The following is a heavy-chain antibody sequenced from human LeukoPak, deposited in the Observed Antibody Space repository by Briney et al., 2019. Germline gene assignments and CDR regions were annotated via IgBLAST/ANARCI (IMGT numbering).Heavy chain of an antibody. CDR2: ISAYNGNR. CDR3: ARDDSGAKVDIAY. D-gene: IGHD5-12*01. Sequence: GASVKVSYKASGYSFGDYGFSWVRQAPGQGLEWLGWISAYNGNRNYAQKVEGRGTMTTDTSTSTAYLELRALRHDATAVYYCARDDSGAKVDIAYWGQGTLLIVSS. V-gene: IGHV1-18*01. J-gene: IGHJ4*02. CDR1: GYSFGDYG.